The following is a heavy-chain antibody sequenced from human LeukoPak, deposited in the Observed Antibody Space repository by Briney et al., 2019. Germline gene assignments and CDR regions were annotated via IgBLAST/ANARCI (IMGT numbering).Heavy chain of an antibody. J-gene: IGHJ4*02. CDR3: ARGWGGSWYYFDY. CDR2: ISNSGNT. D-gene: IGHD6-13*01. Sequence: SETLSLTCTVPGDSISNYYWSWIRLPPGKGLEWIGYISNSGNTNYNPSLKSRVTVSIDTSKHQFSLKLTSLSSADTAVYYCARGWGGSWYYFDYWGQGTLVTVSS. V-gene: IGHV4-59*01. CDR1: GDSISNYY.